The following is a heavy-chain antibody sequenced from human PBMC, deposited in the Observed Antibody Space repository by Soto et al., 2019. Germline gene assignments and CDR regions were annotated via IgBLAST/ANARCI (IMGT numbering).Heavy chain of an antibody. Sequence: KESGPTLVKPTQTLTLTCTVSGFSLTTDGVGVGWVRQPPGKALEWLTLIYWDDDERYSRSLQSRLTITRDTSRNKVVLKLTNVDPVDTATYYCVRQASRGRDFDFWGQGILVTVSS. J-gene: IGHJ4*02. CDR2: IYWDDDE. CDR3: VRQASRGRDFDF. CDR1: GFSLTTDGVG. D-gene: IGHD3-10*01. V-gene: IGHV2-5*02.